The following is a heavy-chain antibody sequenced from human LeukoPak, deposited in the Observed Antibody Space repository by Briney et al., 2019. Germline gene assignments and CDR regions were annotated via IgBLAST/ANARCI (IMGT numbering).Heavy chain of an antibody. V-gene: IGHV3-30-3*01. CDR1: GLTFSSSW. D-gene: IGHD5-24*01. Sequence: TGGSLGLSCAVSGLTFSSSWMHWVRQAPGKGLEWVAVILYDGSNKHYADSVKGRFTISRDNSKNTLYLQMNSLRAEDTAVYYCARVGAFRDAFDCWGQGTLVTVSS. CDR3: ARVGAFRDAFDC. CDR2: ILYDGSNK. J-gene: IGHJ4*02.